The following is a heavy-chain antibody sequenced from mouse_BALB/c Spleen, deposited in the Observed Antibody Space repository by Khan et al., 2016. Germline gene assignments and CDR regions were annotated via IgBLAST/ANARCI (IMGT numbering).Heavy chain of an antibody. CDR2: VNPSNDYT. D-gene: IGHD2-3*01. J-gene: IGHJ2*01. CDR1: GYTFTSYT. Sequence: QVQLQQSGAELARPGASVKMSCKASGYTFTSYTMFWVKQRPGQGLEWLGYVNPSNDYTDYNQKFKDKATLTADKSSSTAYMEPRSLTSEDSAVYYCTRGSMGYYDYFDYWGQGTTLTVSS. CDR3: TRGSMGYYDYFDY. V-gene: IGHV1-4*01.